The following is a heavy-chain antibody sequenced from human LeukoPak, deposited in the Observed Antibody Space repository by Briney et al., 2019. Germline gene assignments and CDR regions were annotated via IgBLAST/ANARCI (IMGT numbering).Heavy chain of an antibody. J-gene: IGHJ4*02. D-gene: IGHD2-2*01. CDR1: GFTFSSYA. CDR3: AKDVGGCSSTSCYPVG. V-gene: IGHV3-23*01. Sequence: GGPLRLSCAASGFTFSSYAMSWVRQAPGKGLEWVSAISGSGGSTYYADSVKGRFTISRDNSKNTLYLQMNSLRAEDTAVYYCAKDVGGCSSTSCYPVGWGQGTLVTVSS. CDR2: ISGSGGST.